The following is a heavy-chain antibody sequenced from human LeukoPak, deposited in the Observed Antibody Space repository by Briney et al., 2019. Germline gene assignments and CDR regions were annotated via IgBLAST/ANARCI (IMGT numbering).Heavy chain of an antibody. Sequence: SSETLSLTCTVSGGSISSYYWSWIRQPPGKGLEWIGYIYYSGSTNYNPPLKSRVTISVDTSKNQFSLKLSSVTAADTAVYYCARSQYNWNDVQAFDIWGQGTMVTVSS. V-gene: IGHV4-59*01. D-gene: IGHD1-1*01. CDR2: IYYSGST. CDR3: ARSQYNWNDVQAFDI. CDR1: GGSISSYY. J-gene: IGHJ3*02.